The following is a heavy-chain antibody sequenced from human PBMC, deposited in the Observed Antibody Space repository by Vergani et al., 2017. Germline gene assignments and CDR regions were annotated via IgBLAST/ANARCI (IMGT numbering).Heavy chain of an antibody. CDR1: GFTFSSYA. CDR2: ISYDGSNK. D-gene: IGHD2-8*01. Sequence: QVQLVESGGGVVQPGRSLRLSCAASGFTFSSYAMHWVRQVPGKGLEWVAVISYDGSNKYYAVSVKGRFTISRDNSKNTLYLQMNSLRAEDTAVYYCAREPDIVLMVYANSGGFDYWGQGTLVTVSS. V-gene: IGHV3-30-3*01. J-gene: IGHJ4*02. CDR3: AREPDIVLMVYANSGGFDY.